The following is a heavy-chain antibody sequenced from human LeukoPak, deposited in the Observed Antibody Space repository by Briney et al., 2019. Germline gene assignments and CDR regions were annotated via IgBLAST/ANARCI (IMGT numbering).Heavy chain of an antibody. CDR2: ISSSSSYM. D-gene: IGHD3-22*01. V-gene: IGHV3-21*01. CDR3: ARGITMIVVVNEGGFDP. CDR1: GFTFSSYT. Sequence: GGSLRLSCAASGFTFSSYTMNWVRQAPGKGLEWVSSISSSSSYMYYADSVKGRFTISRDNAKNSLYLQMNSLRAEDTAVYYCARGITMIVVVNEGGFDPWGQGTLVTVSS. J-gene: IGHJ5*02.